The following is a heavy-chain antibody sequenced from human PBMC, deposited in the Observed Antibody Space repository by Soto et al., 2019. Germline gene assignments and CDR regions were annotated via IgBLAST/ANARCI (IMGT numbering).Heavy chain of an antibody. J-gene: IGHJ4*02. V-gene: IGHV3-21*01. CDR3: AREGIAAALDY. CDR2: ISSSSSYI. CDR1: GFTFSSYS. D-gene: IGHD6-13*01. Sequence: ESGGGLVKPGGSLRLSCAASGFTFSSYSMNWVRQAPGKGLEWVSSISSSSSYIYYADSVKGRFTISRDNAKNSLYQQVNSLRAEDTAVYYCAREGIAAALDYWGQGTLVTVSS.